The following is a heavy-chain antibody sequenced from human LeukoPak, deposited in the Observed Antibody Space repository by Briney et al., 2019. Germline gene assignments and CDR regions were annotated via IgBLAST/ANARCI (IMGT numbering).Heavy chain of an antibody. CDR1: GYTFTNYW. V-gene: IGHV1-46*01. CDR2: INPNDGST. Sequence: GASVKVSCKASGYTFTNYWVQWVRQAPGQGLEWVALINPNDGSTTYAHKFQGRVTISVDTSKNQFSLKLSSVTAADTAVYYCARGSPRTRDAFDIWGQGTMVTVSS. CDR3: ARGSPRTRDAFDI. D-gene: IGHD1-1*01. J-gene: IGHJ3*02.